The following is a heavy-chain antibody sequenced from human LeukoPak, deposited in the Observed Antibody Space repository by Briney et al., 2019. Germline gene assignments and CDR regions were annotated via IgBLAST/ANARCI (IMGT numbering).Heavy chain of an antibody. V-gene: IGHV1-69*05. CDR2: IIPIFGTA. D-gene: IGHD3-10*01. CDR1: GGTFSSYA. Sequence: SVKVSCKASGGTFSSYAISWVRQAPGQGLEWMGGIIPIFGTANYAQKFQGRVTITTDESTSTAYMELSSLRSEDTAVYYCARLFGSGTYLFDCWGQGTLVTVSS. J-gene: IGHJ4*02. CDR3: ARLFGSGTYLFDC.